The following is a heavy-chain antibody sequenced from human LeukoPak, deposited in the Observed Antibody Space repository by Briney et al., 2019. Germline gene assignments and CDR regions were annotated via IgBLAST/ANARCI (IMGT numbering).Heavy chain of an antibody. Sequence: SETLSLTCTVSGGSISSSSYYWGWIRQPPGKGLEWIGYIYYSGSTNYNPSLKSRVTISVDTSKKQFSLKLSSVTAADTAVYYCARVNWSGYDFRGAFDIWGQGKTVTVSS. J-gene: IGHJ3*02. CDR3: ARVNWSGYDFRGAFDI. V-gene: IGHV4-61*05. CDR1: GGSISSSSYY. D-gene: IGHD5-12*01. CDR2: IYYSGST.